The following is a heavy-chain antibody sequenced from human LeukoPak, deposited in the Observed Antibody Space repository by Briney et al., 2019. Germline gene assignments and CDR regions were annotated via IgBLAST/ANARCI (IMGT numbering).Heavy chain of an antibody. V-gene: IGHV4-30-2*01. CDR1: GGSISSGGYS. D-gene: IGHD3-9*01. CDR3: ARGPNDILTGYYRTFFDY. CDR2: IYRSGAA. Sequence: SETLSLTCVVSGGSISSGGYSWRWIRQPTGRGLEFIGYIYRSGAAYYTQSLKSRVTISVDRPKDQFSLKLTSVTAADTAVYYCARGPNDILTGYYRTFFDYWGQGALVTVSS. J-gene: IGHJ4*02.